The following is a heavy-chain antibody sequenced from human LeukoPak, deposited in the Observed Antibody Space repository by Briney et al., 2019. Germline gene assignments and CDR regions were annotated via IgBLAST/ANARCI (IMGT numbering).Heavy chain of an antibody. V-gene: IGHV3-13*04. CDR2: ISTTDDT. CDR1: GFAFSTYD. J-gene: IGHJ4*02. Sequence: PSGSLTLSCAASGFAFSTYDMHWVRQATGKGLEWVSAISTTDDTYYPGSVKGRFTISRENAKSSLYLQMNSLRAEDTAVYYCARGRSGSYFDSWGQGTLVTVSS. D-gene: IGHD1-26*01. CDR3: ARGRSGSYFDS.